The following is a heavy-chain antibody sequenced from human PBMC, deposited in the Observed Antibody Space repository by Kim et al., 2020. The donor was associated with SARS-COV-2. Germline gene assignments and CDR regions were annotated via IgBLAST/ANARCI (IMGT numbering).Heavy chain of an antibody. CDR2: IYYSGST. D-gene: IGHD3-3*01. Sequence: SETLSLTCTVSGGSISSYYWSWIRQPPGKGLEWIGYIYYSGSTNYNPSLKSRVTISVDTSKNQFSLKLSSVTAADTAVYYCARGSYYDFWSGYTPLYYYYYGMDVWGQGTTVTVSS. CDR3: ARGSYYDFWSGYTPLYYYYYGMDV. J-gene: IGHJ6*02. CDR1: GGSISSYY. V-gene: IGHV4-59*13.